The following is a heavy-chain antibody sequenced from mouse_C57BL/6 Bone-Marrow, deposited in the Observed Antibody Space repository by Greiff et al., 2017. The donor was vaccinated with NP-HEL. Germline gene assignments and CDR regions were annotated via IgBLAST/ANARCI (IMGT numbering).Heavy chain of an antibody. CDR3: ARKVLYYYGLYWYFDF. Sequence: EVKLVESGGDLVKPGGSLKLSCAASGFTFSSYGMSWVRQTPDKRLEWVATISSGGSYTYYPDSVKGRFTISRDNAKNTLYLQMSSLKSEDTAMYYCARKVLYYYGLYWYFDFWGTGTTVTVSS. CDR1: GFTFSSYG. D-gene: IGHD1-1*01. CDR2: ISSGGSYT. V-gene: IGHV5-6*02. J-gene: IGHJ1*03.